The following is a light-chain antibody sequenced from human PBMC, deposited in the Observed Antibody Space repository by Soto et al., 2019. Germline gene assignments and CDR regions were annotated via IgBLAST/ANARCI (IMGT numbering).Light chain of an antibody. Sequence: QSVLTQPPSVSGAPGQRVTISCTGSRSNIGAGYAVHWYQQLPGTAPKLLIYDNTNRPSGVPDRFSASESGTSASLAITGLQSEDEADYYRQSYDTSLSAAVFGGGTTVTVL. V-gene: IGLV1-40*01. J-gene: IGLJ2*01. CDR3: QSYDTSLSAAV. CDR1: RSNIGAGYA. CDR2: DNT.